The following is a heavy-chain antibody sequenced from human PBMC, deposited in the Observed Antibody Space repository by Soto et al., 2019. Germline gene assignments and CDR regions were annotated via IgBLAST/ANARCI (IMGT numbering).Heavy chain of an antibody. D-gene: IGHD6-19*01. CDR1: GFTFSTYD. CDR3: ARTQWLILCCDH. V-gene: IGHV3-30-3*01. J-gene: IGHJ4*02. Sequence: GGSLRLSCVASGFTFSTYDMHWVRQAPGKGLEWVAVISYDGSNTYYADSVKGRFTISRDNSKNMVYLQMNSLRAEDTAVYYCARTQWLILCCDHWGQGTLVTVSS. CDR2: ISYDGSNT.